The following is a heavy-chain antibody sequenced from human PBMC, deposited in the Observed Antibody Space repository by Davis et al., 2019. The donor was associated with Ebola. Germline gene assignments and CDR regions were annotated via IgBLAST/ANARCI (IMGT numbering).Heavy chain of an antibody. V-gene: IGHV3-23*01. Sequence: PGGSLRLSCAASGFTFNDYYMSWVRQAPGKGLEWVSAISGGGLNTEYADSVKGRFTISRDNSKNTLYLQMNNLRAEDTAVYYCAKDYYYGSGSILDYWGQGTLVTVSS. CDR3: AKDYYYGSGSILDY. D-gene: IGHD3-10*01. J-gene: IGHJ4*02. CDR1: GFTFNDYY. CDR2: ISGGGLNT.